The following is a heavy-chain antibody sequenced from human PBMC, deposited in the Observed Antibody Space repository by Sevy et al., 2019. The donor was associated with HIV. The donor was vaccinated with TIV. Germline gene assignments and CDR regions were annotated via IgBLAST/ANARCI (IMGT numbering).Heavy chain of an antibody. CDR3: ARFHPTSHYDSSGYFDY. J-gene: IGHJ4*02. V-gene: IGHV3-11*01. CDR1: GFTFSDYY. CDR2: ISSSGSTI. D-gene: IGHD3-22*01. Sequence: GGSLRLSCAASGFTFSDYYMSWIHQAPGKGLEWVSYISSSGSTIYYADSVKGRFTISRDNAKNSLYLQMNSLRAEDTAVYYCARFHPTSHYDSSGYFDYWGQGTLVTVSS.